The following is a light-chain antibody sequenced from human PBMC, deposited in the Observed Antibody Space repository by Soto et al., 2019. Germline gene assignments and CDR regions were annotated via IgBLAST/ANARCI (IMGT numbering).Light chain of an antibody. J-gene: IGKJ2*02. CDR3: QQYGNSPCT. Sequence: EIVLTQSPGILSLSPGERATLSFRASQSVSSNYLAWFQQKPGQAPRLLITGASSRATGIPDRFSGSGSGTDFTLTISRLEPEDFAVYYCQQYGNSPCTFGQGTKLEIK. CDR2: GAS. CDR1: QSVSSNY. V-gene: IGKV3-20*01.